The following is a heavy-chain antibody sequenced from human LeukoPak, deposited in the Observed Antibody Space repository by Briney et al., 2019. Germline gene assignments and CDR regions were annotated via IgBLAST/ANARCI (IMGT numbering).Heavy chain of an antibody. V-gene: IGHV3-23*01. CDR3: AKDLDSGSYYPRHFDY. D-gene: IGHD1-26*01. CDR2: ISAGGTST. CDR1: GFSFSRSS. Sequence: GGSLRLSCAASGFSFSRSSMSWVRQTPGKGLEWVSGISAGGTSTYYADSVKGRFTISRDNSKNTLYLQMNSLRAEDTAVYYCAKDLDSGSYYPRHFDYWGQGTLVTVSS. J-gene: IGHJ4*02.